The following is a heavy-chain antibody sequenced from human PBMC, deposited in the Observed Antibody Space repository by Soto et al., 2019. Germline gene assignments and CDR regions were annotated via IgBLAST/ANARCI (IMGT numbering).Heavy chain of an antibody. J-gene: IGHJ3*02. Sequence: GGSLRLSCAASGFTFSSYSMNWVRQAPGKGLEWVSSISSSSSYIYYADSVKGRFTISRDNAKNSLYLQMNSLRAEDTAVYYCAREAVAGTDVLAFDIWGQGTMVTVSS. V-gene: IGHV3-21*01. CDR1: GFTFSSYS. CDR2: ISSSSSYI. D-gene: IGHD6-19*01. CDR3: AREAVAGTDVLAFDI.